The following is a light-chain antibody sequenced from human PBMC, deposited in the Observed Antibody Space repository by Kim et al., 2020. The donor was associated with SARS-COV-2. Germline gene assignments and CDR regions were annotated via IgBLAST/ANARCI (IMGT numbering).Light chain of an antibody. CDR2: QDS. J-gene: IGLJ2*01. V-gene: IGLV3-1*01. CDR1: KLGDKY. Sequence: GYTAKKASITYNGDKLGDKYAWWYQQKPGQSPVLVIYQDSKRTSGIPARFSGSNSGNTATLTISGTQAMDEADYYCQAWDSSTVVFGGGTQLTVL. CDR3: QAWDSSTVV.